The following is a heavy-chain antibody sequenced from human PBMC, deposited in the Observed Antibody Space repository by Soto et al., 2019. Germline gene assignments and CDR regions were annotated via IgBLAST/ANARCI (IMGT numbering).Heavy chain of an antibody. CDR3: ANSGSSGWYGWFDP. J-gene: IGHJ5*02. V-gene: IGHV2-5*01. CDR1: GFSLRTSGVG. D-gene: IGHD6-19*01. Sequence: SGPTLVNPTQTLTLTCIFSGFSLRTSGVGVGWIRQPPGKALEWLGFIYWNDDKRYSPSLKSRLTITKDTPKNQVVLTMTNMYPVDTATYYCANSGSSGWYGWFDPWGQGTLVTVSS. CDR2: IYWNDDK.